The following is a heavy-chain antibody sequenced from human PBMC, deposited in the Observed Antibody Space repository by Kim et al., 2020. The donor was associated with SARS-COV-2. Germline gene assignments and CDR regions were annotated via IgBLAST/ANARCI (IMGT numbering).Heavy chain of an antibody. CDR1: GGSISSYY. CDR3: ARENWNPEQDHYGMDV. CDR2: IYTSGST. V-gene: IGHV4-4*07. Sequence: SETLSLTCTVSGGSISSYYWSWIRQPAGKGLEWIGRIYTSGSTNYNPSLKSRVTMSVDTSKNQFSLKLSSVTAADTAVYYCARENWNPEQDHYGMDVWGQGTTVTVSS. J-gene: IGHJ6*02. D-gene: IGHD1-1*01.